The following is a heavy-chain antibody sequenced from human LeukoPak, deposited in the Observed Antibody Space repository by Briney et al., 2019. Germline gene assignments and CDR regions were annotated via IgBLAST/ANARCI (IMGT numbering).Heavy chain of an antibody. CDR2: MSGSGDSR. V-gene: IGHV3-23*01. Sequence: GGSLRLSCGASGFTFGRYAMSRVRQAPGKGLEWVSGMSGSGDSRYFADSVKGRFTISRDNSRNTVDLEMNSLRAEDTAVYYCAKAVTTGPYYGMDVWGQGTTVTVSS. J-gene: IGHJ6*02. CDR3: AKAVTTGPYYGMDV. D-gene: IGHD4-17*01. CDR1: GFTFGRYA.